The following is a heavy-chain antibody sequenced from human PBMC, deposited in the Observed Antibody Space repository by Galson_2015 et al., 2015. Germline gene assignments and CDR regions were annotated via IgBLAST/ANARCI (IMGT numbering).Heavy chain of an antibody. CDR1: GGSISSGGYY. J-gene: IGHJ4*02. V-gene: IGHV4-31*03. CDR2: IYYSGST. Sequence: LSLTCTVSGGSISSGGYYWSWIRQHPGKGLEWIGYIYYSGSTYYNPSLKSRVTISVDTSKNQFSLKLSSVTAADTAVYYCAKHNLGGDGGNSGYFDYWGQGTLVTVSS. CDR3: AKHNLGGDGGNSGYFDY. D-gene: IGHD4-23*01.